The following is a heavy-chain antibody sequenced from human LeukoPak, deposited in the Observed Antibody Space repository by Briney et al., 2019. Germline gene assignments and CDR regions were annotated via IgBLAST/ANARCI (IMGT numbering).Heavy chain of an antibody. CDR2: IDGGGKT. J-gene: IGHJ5*02. V-gene: IGHV4-34*01. CDR1: GGSSSVYF. D-gene: IGHD3-16*01. CDR3: ARRPYGLIRGIGGPTGHWFEA. Sequence: SETLSLTCAVHGGSSSVYFCSWIRQSPGKGLEWIGEIDGGGKTDYNPSLKSRISMSVDTSKNQFSLRLTAVTAADTAVYYCARRPYGLIRGIGGPTGHWFEAWGQGTLVSVSS.